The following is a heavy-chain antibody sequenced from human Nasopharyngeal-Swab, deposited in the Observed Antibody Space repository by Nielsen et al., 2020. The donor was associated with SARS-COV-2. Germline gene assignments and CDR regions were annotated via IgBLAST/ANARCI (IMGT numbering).Heavy chain of an antibody. J-gene: IGHJ5*02. CDR3: ARDLGGPFDP. CDR2: ISSSSSYI. D-gene: IGHD1-26*01. V-gene: IGHV3-21*01. Sequence: GGSLRPSCAASGFTFSSYSMNGFPQAPGKGRGWVSSISSSSSYIYYADSVKGRFTISRDNAKNSLYLQMNSLRAEDTAVYYCARDLGGPFDPWGQGTLVTVSS. CDR1: GFTFSSYS.